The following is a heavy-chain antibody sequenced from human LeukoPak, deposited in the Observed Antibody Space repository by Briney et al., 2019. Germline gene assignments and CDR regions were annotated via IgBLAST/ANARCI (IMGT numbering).Heavy chain of an antibody. V-gene: IGHV3-30*18. CDR1: GFTFSSFG. D-gene: IGHD2-2*01. CDR2: ISYDGSDK. Sequence: GRSQRLSCAASGFTFSSFGMHWVRQAPGKGLEWVAFISYDGSDKYNGDSVKGRFTISRDNSKNTLYLQMNSLRAEDTAVYCCAKSKEGRYCSSSSCHEFDYWGQGTVVTVSS. CDR3: AKSKEGRYCSSSSCHEFDY. J-gene: IGHJ4*02.